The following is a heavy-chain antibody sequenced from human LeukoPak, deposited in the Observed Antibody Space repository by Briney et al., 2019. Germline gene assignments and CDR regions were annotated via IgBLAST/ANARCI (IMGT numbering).Heavy chain of an antibody. V-gene: IGHV4-39*02. D-gene: IGHD3-10*01. CDR2: IYYSGST. Sequence: PSETLSLTCTVSGGSISSSSYYWGWIRQPPGKGLEWIGSIYYSGSTYYNPSLKSRVTISVDTSKNQFSLKLSSVTAADTAVYYCARDEYGSGSYYSFDYWGQGTLVTVSS. CDR1: GGSISSSSYY. J-gene: IGHJ4*02. CDR3: ARDEYGSGSYYSFDY.